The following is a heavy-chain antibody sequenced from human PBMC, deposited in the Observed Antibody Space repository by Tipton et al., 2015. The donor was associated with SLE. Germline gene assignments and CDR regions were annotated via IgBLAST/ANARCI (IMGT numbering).Heavy chain of an antibody. CDR2: ISSSGTTI. D-gene: IGHD3-3*01. CDR3: TTTVAPLTYYDFWSGYYFDY. J-gene: IGHJ4*02. Sequence: SLRLSCAASGFTFSNFEMIWVRQAPGKGLEWVSYISSSGTTIYYADSVKGRFIISRDNARNSLYLQMNSLKTEDTAVYYCTTTVAPLTYYDFWSGYYFDYWGQGTLVTVSS. V-gene: IGHV3-48*03. CDR1: GFTFSNFE.